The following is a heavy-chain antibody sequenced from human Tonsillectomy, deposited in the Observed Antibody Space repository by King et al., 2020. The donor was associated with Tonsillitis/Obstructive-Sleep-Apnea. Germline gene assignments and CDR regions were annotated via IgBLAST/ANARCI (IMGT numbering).Heavy chain of an antibody. CDR2: INHVGST. CDR3: AREEILTVPVVIGGGFDS. CDR1: GGSFSGYY. V-gene: IGHV4-34*01. Sequence: VQLQQWGAGLLKPSETLSLTCAVYGGSFSGYYWSWIRQPPGKGLEWIGEINHVGSTNYNPSLKSRVTISADTSKNQFSLKLNSVTAADTAVYYCAREEILTVPVVIGGGFDSWGQGTLVTVSS. J-gene: IGHJ4*02. D-gene: IGHD2-2*01.